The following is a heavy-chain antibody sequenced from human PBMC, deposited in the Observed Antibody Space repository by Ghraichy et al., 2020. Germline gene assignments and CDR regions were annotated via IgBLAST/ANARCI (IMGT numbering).Heavy chain of an antibody. CDR1: GFTFSASS. D-gene: IGHD2-2*01. V-gene: IGHV3-73*01. J-gene: IGHJ5*02. Sequence: GGSLRLSCAASGFTFSASSIHWVRQAAGKGLEWVGRIRPKTDNYATAYAASVQGRFTISRDDSKSTAFLQMSSLKTEDTAVYYCKGVPFAMADHWGQGTLVTVSS. CDR3: KGVPFAMADH. CDR2: IRPKTDNYAT.